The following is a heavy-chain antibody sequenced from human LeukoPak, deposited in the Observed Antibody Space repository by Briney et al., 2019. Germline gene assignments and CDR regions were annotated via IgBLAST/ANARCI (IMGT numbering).Heavy chain of an antibody. J-gene: IGHJ5*02. Sequence: ASAKVSCKASGCTFTSYYMHWVRQAPGQGLEWMGIINPSGGSTSYAQKFQGRVTMTRDMSTSTVYMELSSLRSEDTAVYYCARNYHSILTGYYSVVPLDPWGQGTLVTVSS. CDR2: INPSGGST. D-gene: IGHD3-9*01. CDR1: GCTFTSYY. CDR3: ARNYHSILTGYYSVVPLDP. V-gene: IGHV1-46*01.